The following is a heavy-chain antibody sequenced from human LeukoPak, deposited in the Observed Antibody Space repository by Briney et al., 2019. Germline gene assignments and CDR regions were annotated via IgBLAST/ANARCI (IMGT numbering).Heavy chain of an antibody. V-gene: IGHV3-23*01. Sequence: GGSLRLSCAASGFTFNNYAMNGVRRAPGKGLEWVSAISGSGDSTYYADSVKGRFTISRDNSENTLYLQMSSLRAEDTAVYYCAKGGGYSSGWSDAFDIWGQGTKVTVSS. CDR3: AKGGGYSSGWSDAFDI. J-gene: IGHJ3*02. CDR1: GFTFNNYA. D-gene: IGHD6-19*01. CDR2: ISGSGDST.